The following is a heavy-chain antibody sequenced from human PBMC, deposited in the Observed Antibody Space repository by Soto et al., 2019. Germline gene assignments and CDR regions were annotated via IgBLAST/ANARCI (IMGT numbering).Heavy chain of an antibody. CDR3: ARHKLTGLFDY. D-gene: IGHD2-8*02. Sequence: QVQLQQWGAGLLKPSETLSLTCAVYGGSFSGYSWTWIRQPPGTGLEWIGEINHSGSTNYNPSLKSRVIISVDTSKNQFSLRLTSVTAADPAVYYCARHKLTGLFDYWGQGPLVTVSS. CDR2: INHSGST. CDR1: GGSFSGYS. J-gene: IGHJ4*02. V-gene: IGHV4-34*01.